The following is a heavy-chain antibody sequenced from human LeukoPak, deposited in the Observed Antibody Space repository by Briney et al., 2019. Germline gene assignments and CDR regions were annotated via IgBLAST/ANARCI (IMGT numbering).Heavy chain of an antibody. D-gene: IGHD6-19*01. CDR1: GGSISSYY. CDR3: ARVAVAGSTRHFDY. V-gene: IGHV4-59*01. Sequence: GTLSLTCTVSGGSISSYYWSWIRQPPGKGLEWIGYIYYSGSTNYNPSLKSRVTISVDTSKNQFSLKLSSVTAADTAVYYCARVAVAGSTRHFDYWGQGTLVTVSS. CDR2: IYYSGST. J-gene: IGHJ4*02.